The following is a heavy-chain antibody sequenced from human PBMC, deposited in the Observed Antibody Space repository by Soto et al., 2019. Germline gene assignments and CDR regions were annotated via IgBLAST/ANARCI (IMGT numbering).Heavy chain of an antibody. CDR1: GFTFNIYA. D-gene: IGHD4-17*01. V-gene: IGHV3-23*01. J-gene: IGHJ4*02. CDR2: ISGRGTNT. CDR3: AKGAAGRTNDSGDY. Sequence: EVQLLESGGGLVQPGGSLRLSCAASGFTFNIYAMSWVRQAPGKGLEWVSVISGRGTNTYYADSVKGRFTISRDNSKTTRYLQMNSQRAEDTAVYYCAKGAAGRTNDSGDYWGQGTLVTVSS.